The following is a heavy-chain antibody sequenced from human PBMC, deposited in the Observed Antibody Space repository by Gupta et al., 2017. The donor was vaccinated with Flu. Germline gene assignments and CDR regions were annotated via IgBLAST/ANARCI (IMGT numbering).Heavy chain of an antibody. CDR2: TYYRSKWYN. D-gene: IGHD3-22*01. Sequence: QVQLQQSGPGLVKPSQTLSLTCAISGARVSSNSAAWPWLRKSPSRGHEWLGRTYYRSKWYNDYEVSVKSRITINPDTYKNHFSLQLNSVTPEDTAVYYCAREATYYYDSSGNIQDAETFDYLGQGTMVTVSS. V-gene: IGHV6-1*01. J-gene: IGHJ4*02. CDR3: AREATYYYDSSGNIQDAETFDY. CDR1: GARVSSNSAA.